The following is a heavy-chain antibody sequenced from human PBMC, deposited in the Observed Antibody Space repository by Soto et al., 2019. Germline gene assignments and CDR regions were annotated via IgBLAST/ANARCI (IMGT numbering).Heavy chain of an antibody. J-gene: IGHJ4*02. V-gene: IGHV3-48*02. D-gene: IGHD5-18*01. Sequence: EVQLVESGGGLVQPGGSLRLSCAAPGFTFSSYGMNWVRQAPGKGLEWVSHISSSTSVMYYADSVKGRFTISRDNAKNSLYLQMNSLRDEDTAVYYCARDRPLGVHTYVCDYWGQGTLVTVSS. CDR3: ARDRPLGVHTYVCDY. CDR1: GFTFSSYG. CDR2: ISSSTSVM.